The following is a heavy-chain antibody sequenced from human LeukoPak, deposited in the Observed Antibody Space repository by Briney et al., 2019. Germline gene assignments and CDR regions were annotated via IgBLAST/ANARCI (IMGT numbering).Heavy chain of an antibody. V-gene: IGHV4-34*01. CDR1: GGSFNDYH. Sequence: SETLSLTCAVYGGSFNDYHWSWIRQSPGKGLEWIGEVNRYGDTKYNPSLKSRVTILIDTSKNQFSLKMNSVTAADTAVYYCARARGYYYMDVWGKGTTVTVSS. CDR2: VNRYGDT. CDR3: ARARGYYYMDV. J-gene: IGHJ6*03. D-gene: IGHD3-10*01.